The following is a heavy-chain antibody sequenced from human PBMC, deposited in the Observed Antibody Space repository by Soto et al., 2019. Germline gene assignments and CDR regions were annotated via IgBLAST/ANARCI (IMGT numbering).Heavy chain of an antibody. Sequence: GGSLRLSCAASGFTFSSYAMSWVRQAPGKGLEWVSAISGSGGSTYYADSVKGRFTISRDNSKNTLYLQMNSLRAEDTAVYYCAKGWEGYCSGGSCYLYDAFDIWGQGTMVTVSS. J-gene: IGHJ3*02. CDR3: AKGWEGYCSGGSCYLYDAFDI. CDR2: ISGSGGST. V-gene: IGHV3-23*01. D-gene: IGHD2-15*01. CDR1: GFTFSSYA.